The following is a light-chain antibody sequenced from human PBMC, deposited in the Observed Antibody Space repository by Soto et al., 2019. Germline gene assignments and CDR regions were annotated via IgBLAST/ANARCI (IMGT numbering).Light chain of an antibody. Sequence: EIVMTQSPATLSVSPGETATLSCRASQSVSYNLAWYQQKPGQGPRRLIYGAFTRATGIPARFSGSGSGTEFTPTISSLQSEDFAVYYCQQYKNWPPLTFGGGTKVEIK. CDR1: QSVSYN. V-gene: IGKV3-15*01. J-gene: IGKJ4*01. CDR3: QQYKNWPPLT. CDR2: GAF.